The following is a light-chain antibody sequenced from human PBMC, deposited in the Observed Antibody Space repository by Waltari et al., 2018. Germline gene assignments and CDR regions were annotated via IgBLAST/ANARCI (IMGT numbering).Light chain of an antibody. CDR2: GAS. CDR1: QSVSRT. Sequence: EIGLTQSPGPLSSSPGERATLSCRASQSVSRTLAWYQQKPGQAPRLLIYGASTRATGIPDRFSGSGSGTDFSLTISRLEPEDFAVYYCQHYVRLPVTFGQGTKVEIK. CDR3: QHYVRLPVT. V-gene: IGKV3-20*01. J-gene: IGKJ1*01.